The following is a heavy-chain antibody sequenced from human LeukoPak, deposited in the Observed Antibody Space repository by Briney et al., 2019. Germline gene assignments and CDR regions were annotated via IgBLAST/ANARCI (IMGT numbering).Heavy chain of an antibody. Sequence: ASVKVSCKASGYTFTGYYMHWVRQAPGQGLEWMGWINPNSGGTNYAQKFQGRVAMTRDTSISTAYMELSRLRSDDTAVYYCARDEIAVPAASGDYWGQGTLVTVSS. CDR1: GYTFTGYY. D-gene: IGHD2-2*01. V-gene: IGHV1-2*02. J-gene: IGHJ4*02. CDR2: INPNSGGT. CDR3: ARDEIAVPAASGDY.